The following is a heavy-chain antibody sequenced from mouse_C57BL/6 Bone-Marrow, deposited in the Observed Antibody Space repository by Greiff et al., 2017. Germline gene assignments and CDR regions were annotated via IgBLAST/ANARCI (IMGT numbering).Heavy chain of an antibody. CDR3: ARGEDSSPYAMDY. Sequence: QVQLQQPGAELVMPGASVKLSCKASGYTFTSYWMHWVKQRPGQGLEWIGEIDPSDSYTNYNQKFKGKSTLTVDKSSSTAYMQLSSLTSEDSAVYYCARGEDSSPYAMDYWGQGTSVTVSS. V-gene: IGHV1-69*01. CDR1: GYTFTSYW. J-gene: IGHJ4*01. D-gene: IGHD1-1*01. CDR2: IDPSDSYT.